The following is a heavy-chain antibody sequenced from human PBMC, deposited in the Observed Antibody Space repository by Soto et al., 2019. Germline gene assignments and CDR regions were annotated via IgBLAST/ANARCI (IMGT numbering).Heavy chain of an antibody. J-gene: IGHJ4*02. Sequence: QVQLVESGGGVVQPGRSLRLSCAASGFTFSSYGMHWVRQAPGKGLEWVAVISYDGSNKYYADSVKGRFTISRDNSKNTLYLQMNSLRAEDTAVYYCAKDSVVGATEYFDYWGQGTLVTVSS. V-gene: IGHV3-30*18. CDR1: GFTFSSYG. CDR2: ISYDGSNK. D-gene: IGHD1-26*01. CDR3: AKDSVVGATEYFDY.